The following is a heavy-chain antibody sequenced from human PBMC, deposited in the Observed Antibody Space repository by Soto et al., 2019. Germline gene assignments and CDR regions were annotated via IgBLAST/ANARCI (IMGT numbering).Heavy chain of an antibody. J-gene: IGHJ4*02. D-gene: IGHD1-7*01. CDR2: VYRTGST. V-gene: IGHV4-4*02. Sequence: SETLSLTCAVSCGSFTSNNWWTWVRQPPGQGLEWIGEVYRTGSTNYNPSLKSRVTISLDKSENQFSLKVTSLTAADTAVYYCASRDPGTSVDYWGQGTLVTVSS. CDR3: ASRDPGTSVDY. CDR1: CGSFTSNNW.